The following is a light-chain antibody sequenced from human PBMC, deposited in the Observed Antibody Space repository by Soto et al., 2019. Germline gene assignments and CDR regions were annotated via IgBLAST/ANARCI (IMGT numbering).Light chain of an antibody. CDR3: LCYITYPWT. CDR2: DAS. J-gene: IGKJ1*01. CDR1: QSISSS. Sequence: AIQLTQSPSSLSASVGDRVTITCRASQSISSSLNWFQHSPGKAPKVLIYDASTLQSGVPSRFSGSGSGTEFSLTISSLQPEDFATYYCLCYITYPWTFGQGTKVDIK. V-gene: IGKV1-13*02.